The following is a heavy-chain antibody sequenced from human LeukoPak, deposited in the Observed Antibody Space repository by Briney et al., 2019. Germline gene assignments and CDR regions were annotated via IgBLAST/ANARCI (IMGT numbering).Heavy chain of an antibody. Sequence: ASVKVSCKASGYTFTGYYVHWVRQAPGQGLEWMEWINPHSGGTNYAQKFQGRVTMTRDTSISTAYMELSRLRFDDTAVYYCARVGYCSTGNCYSDWFDPWGQGTLVTVSS. J-gene: IGHJ5*02. CDR2: INPHSGGT. CDR1: GYTFTGYY. D-gene: IGHD2-15*01. CDR3: ARVGYCSTGNCYSDWFDP. V-gene: IGHV1-2*02.